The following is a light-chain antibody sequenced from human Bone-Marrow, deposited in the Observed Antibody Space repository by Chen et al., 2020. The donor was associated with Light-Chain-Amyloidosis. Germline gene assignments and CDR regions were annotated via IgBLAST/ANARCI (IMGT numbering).Light chain of an antibody. CDR3: QQYGTSPLT. CDR1: QTISRNY. J-gene: IGKJ4*01. Sequence: EIVLTQSPGTLSLSPGEGANLSCRASQTISRNYVTWYQQKFGQAPRLLIYGSSSRATGIPDSCTCSRSGTDFTLTINRLEPEELAKYYCQQYGTSPLTFGEGTKVGSK. CDR2: GSS. V-gene: IGKV3-20*01.